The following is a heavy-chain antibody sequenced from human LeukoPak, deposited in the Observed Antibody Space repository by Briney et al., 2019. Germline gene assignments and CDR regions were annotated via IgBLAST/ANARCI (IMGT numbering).Heavy chain of an antibody. CDR2: ISGSGGST. CDR1: GFTFSSYA. CDR3: AKVKWRELFFFDY. V-gene: IGHV3-23*01. J-gene: IGHJ4*02. D-gene: IGHD1-26*01. Sequence: GGSLRLSCAASGFTFSSYAMSWVRQAPGKGLEWVPAISGSGGSTYYADSVKGRFTISRDNSKNTLYLQMNSLRAEDTAVYYCAKVKWRELFFFDYWGQGTLVTVSS.